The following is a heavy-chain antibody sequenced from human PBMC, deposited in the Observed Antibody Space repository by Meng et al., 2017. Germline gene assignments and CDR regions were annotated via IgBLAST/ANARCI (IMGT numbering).Heavy chain of an antibody. J-gene: IGHJ3*02. Sequence: SVKVSCKASGGTFSSYAISWVRQAPGQGLEWMGGIIPIFGTANYAQKFQGRVTITADKSTSTAYMELSSLRSEDTAVYYCARDWSNYYDSSGYEDAFDIWGQGTMVTVS. CDR2: IIPIFGTA. CDR3: ARDWSNYYDSSGYEDAFDI. V-gene: IGHV1-69*06. CDR1: GGTFSSYA. D-gene: IGHD3-22*01.